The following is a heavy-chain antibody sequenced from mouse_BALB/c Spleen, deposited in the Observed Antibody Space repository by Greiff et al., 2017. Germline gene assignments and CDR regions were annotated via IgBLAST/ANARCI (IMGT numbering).Heavy chain of an antibody. Sequence: EVQLVESGGGLVKLGGSLKLSCAASGFTFSSYYMSWVRQTPEKRLELVAAINSNGGSTYYPDTVKGRFTISRDNAKNTLYLQMSSLKSEDTALYYCARHGYGNSFAYWGQGTLVTVSA. J-gene: IGHJ3*01. CDR3: ARHGYGNSFAY. CDR2: INSNGGST. V-gene: IGHV5-6-2*01. D-gene: IGHD2-1*01. CDR1: GFTFSSYY.